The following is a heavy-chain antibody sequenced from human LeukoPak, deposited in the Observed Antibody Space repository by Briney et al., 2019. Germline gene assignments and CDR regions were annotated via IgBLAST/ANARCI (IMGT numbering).Heavy chain of an antibody. J-gene: IGHJ6*02. V-gene: IGHV1-3*01. D-gene: IGHD6-19*01. Sequence: VASVKVSCKASGYTFTSYAMHWVRQAPGQRLEWMGWINAGNGNTKYSQKFQGRVTITRDTSASTAYMELSSLRSEDTAVYYCARTVYPNSGWSWYYYYGMDVWGQGTTVTVSS. CDR1: GYTFTSYA. CDR2: INAGNGNT. CDR3: ARTVYPNSGWSWYYYYGMDV.